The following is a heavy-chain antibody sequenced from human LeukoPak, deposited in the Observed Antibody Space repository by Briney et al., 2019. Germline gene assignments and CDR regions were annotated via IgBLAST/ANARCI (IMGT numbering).Heavy chain of an antibody. Sequence: ASVKVSCKASGYTFSTYGFGWVRQAPGQGLEWMGWVSAYNGNTKLAQKFQGRVTMTTDTSATTAYLEVRSLRSDDTAVYFCARENLPYYDFWGGYSTSLDYWGQGTLVTVSS. CDR3: ARENLPYYDFWGGYSTSLDY. D-gene: IGHD3-3*01. J-gene: IGHJ4*02. CDR2: VSAYNGNT. CDR1: GYTFSTYG. V-gene: IGHV1-18*01.